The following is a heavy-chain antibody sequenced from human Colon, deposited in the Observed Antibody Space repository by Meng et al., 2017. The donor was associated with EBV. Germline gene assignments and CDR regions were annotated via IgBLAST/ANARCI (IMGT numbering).Heavy chain of an antibody. CDR2: IYHGGTT. J-gene: IGHJ5*02. CDR3: ARGPYCGGDCYWFDP. D-gene: IGHD2-21*02. Sequence: SCSVLVHPYPSRPLTRAVSRYSISSGYYSWSWIRQPPGQGLEWIGYIYHGGTTYNTSLKSRVTISVDNSKNQFSLRLTSVTAADTAVYYCARGPYCGGDCYWFDPWGQGTLVTVSS. V-gene: IGHV4-30-2*01. CDR1: RYSISSGYYS.